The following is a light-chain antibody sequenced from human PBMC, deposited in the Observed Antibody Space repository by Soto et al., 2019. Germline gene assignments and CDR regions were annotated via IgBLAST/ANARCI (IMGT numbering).Light chain of an antibody. V-gene: IGLV4-69*02. CDR2: LNSDGGH. Sequence: QSVLTQSPSASASLGASVKLTCTLSSGHSSYAIAWHQQQPEKGPRFLMKLNSDGGHNRGDGIPDRFSGSSSGAERYLTISSLQSEDEADYYCQTWGDGFQVFGGGTKVTVL. CDR1: SGHSSYA. CDR3: QTWGDGFQV. J-gene: IGLJ3*02.